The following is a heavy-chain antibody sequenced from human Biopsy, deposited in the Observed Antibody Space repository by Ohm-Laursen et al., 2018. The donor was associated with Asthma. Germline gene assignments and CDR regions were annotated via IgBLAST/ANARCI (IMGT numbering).Heavy chain of an antibody. Sequence: SLRPSCAASGFAVSRDHMFWVRQAPGKGPQWASVIYSGGTSRTADSVRGRFTISRDYSKNTLYLQMHSLRAEDTAVYYCARGDSSNWSHYYFDYWDQGTMVTVSS. D-gene: IGHD3-22*01. CDR3: ARGDSSNWSHYYFDY. CDR1: GFAVSRDH. V-gene: IGHV3-53*01. J-gene: IGHJ4*02. CDR2: IYSGGTS.